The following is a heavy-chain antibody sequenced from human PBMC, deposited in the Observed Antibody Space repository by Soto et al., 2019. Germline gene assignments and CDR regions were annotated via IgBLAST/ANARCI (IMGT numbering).Heavy chain of an antibody. D-gene: IGHD3-9*01. CDR1: GGSLSSSSYY. V-gene: IGHV4-39*01. CDR3: ARLGPRVYDSLTGYYKPENWFDP. CDR2: IYYSGST. Sequence: PSETLSLTCTVSGGSLSSSSYYWGWVRPPPGKGVGGVGGIYYSGSTYYNPSLKSRVTISVETSKNQFSLKLSSVTAADTAVYYCARLGPRVYDSLTGYYKPENWFDPWGQGTLVTVSS. J-gene: IGHJ5*02.